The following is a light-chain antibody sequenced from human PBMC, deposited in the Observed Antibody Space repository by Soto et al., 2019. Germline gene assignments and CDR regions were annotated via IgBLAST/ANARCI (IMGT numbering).Light chain of an antibody. CDR1: SSDVGGYDY. CDR3: SSYTGGNPSYV. Sequence: QSVLTQPPSASGSPGQSVTISCTGTSSDVGGYDYVSWYQQHPGKAPKLMIYEVTIRPSGVSVRFSGSKSGNTASLTVSGPQAEDEADYYCSSYTGGNPSYVFGTGTKVTV. CDR2: EVT. J-gene: IGLJ1*01. V-gene: IGLV2-8*01.